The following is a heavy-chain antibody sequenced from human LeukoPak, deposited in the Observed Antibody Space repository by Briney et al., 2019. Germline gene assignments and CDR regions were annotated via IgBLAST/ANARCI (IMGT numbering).Heavy chain of an antibody. CDR3: AREGYYGSGSPPSLYFDY. J-gene: IGHJ4*02. CDR1: GFTFRNYV. D-gene: IGHD3-10*01. V-gene: IGHV3-30-3*01. Sequence: GGSLRLSCAASGFTFRNYVIHWVRQAPGKGLEWVAVTSSDLNAKLYADSVKGRFTISRDNSRSTLYLQMNSLRPEDTAIYYCAREGYYGSGSPPSLYFDYWGQGTLVTVSS. CDR2: TSSDLNAK.